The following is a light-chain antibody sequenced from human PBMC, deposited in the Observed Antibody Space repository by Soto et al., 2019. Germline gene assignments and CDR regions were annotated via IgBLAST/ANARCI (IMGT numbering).Light chain of an antibody. CDR3: QQRSWAFT. J-gene: IGKJ3*01. CDR1: QSVSSY. CDR2: DAS. Sequence: EIVLTQSPATLSLSPGERATLSCRASQSVSSYLAWYQQKPGQAPRLLIYDASNRATGIPARFSGSGSGTDFTLTISSLEPEDFAVYYCQQRSWAFTFGPGTKVDIK. V-gene: IGKV3-11*01.